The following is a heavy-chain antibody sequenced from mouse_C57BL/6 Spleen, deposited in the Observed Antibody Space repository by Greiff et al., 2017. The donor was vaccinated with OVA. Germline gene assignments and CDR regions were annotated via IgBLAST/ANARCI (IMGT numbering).Heavy chain of an antibody. CDR2: IDPSDSYT. Sequence: QVQLQQPGAELVMPGASVKLSCKASGYTFTSYWMHWVKQRPGQGLEWIGEIDPSDSYTNYNQKFKGKSTLTVDKSSSTAYMQLSSLTSEDSAVYYCARSKSKGYSTLDYWGQGTTLTVSS. D-gene: IGHD2-5*01. CDR3: ARSKSKGYSTLDY. J-gene: IGHJ2*01. V-gene: IGHV1-69*01. CDR1: GYTFTSYW.